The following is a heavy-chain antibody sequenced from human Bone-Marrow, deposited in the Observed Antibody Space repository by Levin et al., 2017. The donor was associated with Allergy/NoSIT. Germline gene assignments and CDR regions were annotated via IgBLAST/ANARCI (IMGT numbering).Heavy chain of an antibody. CDR2: ISYDGSYK. CDR1: GFTFSTYG. D-gene: IGHD3-3*01. J-gene: IGHJ6*02. V-gene: IGHV3-30*18. Sequence: SGGSLRLSCAASGFTFSTYGMHWVRQAPGKGLEWVAVISYDGSYKYYADSVKGRFTSSRENSKNTLYLQMNSLRAEDTAVYYCAKVFRTDYDFWSGYYTDYYYGMDVWGQGTTVIVSS. CDR3: AKVFRTDYDFWSGYYTDYYYGMDV.